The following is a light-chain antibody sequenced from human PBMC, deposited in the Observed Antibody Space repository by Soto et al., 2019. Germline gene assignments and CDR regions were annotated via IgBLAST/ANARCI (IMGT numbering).Light chain of an antibody. Sequence: EILVTQSPPPRFLPPGERVPSSGRPGQSFTRDLAWYQQKPGQPPRLLIFGPSTRATVIPARFSGSGSGTEFTLTINSLQSEDFAIYYCQQYRTFGQGTRVEIK. CDR1: QSFTRD. CDR2: GPS. V-gene: IGKV3-15*01. CDR3: QQYRT. J-gene: IGKJ1*01.